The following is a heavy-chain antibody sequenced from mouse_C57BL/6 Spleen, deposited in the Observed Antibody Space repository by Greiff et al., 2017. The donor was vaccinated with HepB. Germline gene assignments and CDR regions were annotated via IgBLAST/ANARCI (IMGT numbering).Heavy chain of an antibody. J-gene: IGHJ4*01. Sequence: VQLQESGAELVKPGASVKISCKASGYAFSSYWMNWVKQRPGKGLEWIGQIYPGDGDTNYNGKFKGKATLTADKSSSTAYMQLSSLTSEDSAVYFCARGVYHYYAMDYWGQGTSVTVSS. CDR1: GYAFSSYW. CDR3: ARGVYHYYAMDY. CDR2: IYPGDGDT. D-gene: IGHD2-1*01. V-gene: IGHV1-80*01.